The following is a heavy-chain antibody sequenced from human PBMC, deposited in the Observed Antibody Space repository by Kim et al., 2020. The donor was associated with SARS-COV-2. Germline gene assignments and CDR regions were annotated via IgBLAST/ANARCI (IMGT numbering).Heavy chain of an antibody. CDR3: ARAPEDYGDYYGMDV. D-gene: IGHD4-17*01. Sequence: GGSLRLSCAASGFTFSSYSMNWVRQAPGKGLEWVSSISSSSYIYYADSVKGRFTISRDNAKNSLYLQMNSLRAEDTAVYYCARAPEDYGDYYGMDVWGQGTTVTVSS. J-gene: IGHJ6*02. V-gene: IGHV3-21*01. CDR2: ISSSSYI. CDR1: GFTFSSYS.